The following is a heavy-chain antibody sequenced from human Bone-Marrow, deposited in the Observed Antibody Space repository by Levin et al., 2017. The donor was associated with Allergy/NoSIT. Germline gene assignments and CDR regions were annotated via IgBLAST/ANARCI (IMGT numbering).Heavy chain of an antibody. D-gene: IGHD4-23*01. CDR3: TRPPFGGFDY. V-gene: IGHV3-74*01. Sequence: PGGSLRLSCAASGVPFSGYWMHWVRQAPGKGLMWVSRISGDGITTHYADSVKGRFTISRDNAKNTLYLQMNSLRADDTAVYYCTRPPFGGFDYWGQGTLVTVSS. CDR2: ISGDGITT. CDR1: GVPFSGYW. J-gene: IGHJ4*02.